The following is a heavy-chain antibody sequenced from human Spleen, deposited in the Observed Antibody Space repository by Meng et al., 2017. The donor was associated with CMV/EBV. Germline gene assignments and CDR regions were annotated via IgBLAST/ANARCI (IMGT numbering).Heavy chain of an antibody. CDR1: GYTCTTLG. D-gene: IGHD6-19*01. V-gene: IGHV1-18*01. J-gene: IGHJ4*02. CDR3: ARTPVADTIFDY. CDR2: IDTYTGST. Sequence: CKASGYTCTTLGISWVRQAPGQGLEWVGWIDTYTGSTKYAQRLQGRVTMTTDTSTSTAYMDLRSLRSDDTAVYYCARTPVADTIFDYWGQGTLVTVSS.